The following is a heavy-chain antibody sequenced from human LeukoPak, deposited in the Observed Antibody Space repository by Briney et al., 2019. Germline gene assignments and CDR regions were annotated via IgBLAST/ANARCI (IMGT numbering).Heavy chain of an antibody. V-gene: IGHV3-7*01. D-gene: IGHD4-17*01. J-gene: IGHJ4*02. Sequence: PGGSLRLSCAASGFTFSSYWMSWVRQAPGKGLEWAANIRQLGNEKYYVDSVKGRFTISRDNAKNSLYLQMNSLRAEDTAVYYCTRDYWDYGDYFSDFWGPGTQVTVSS. CDR2: IRQLGNEK. CDR1: GFTFSSYW. CDR3: TRDYWDYGDYFSDF.